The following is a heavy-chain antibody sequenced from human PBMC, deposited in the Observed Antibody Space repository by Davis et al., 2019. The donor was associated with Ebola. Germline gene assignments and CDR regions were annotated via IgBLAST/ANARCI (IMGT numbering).Heavy chain of an antibody. CDR3: ASQYYGSGRDAAFDI. J-gene: IGHJ3*02. D-gene: IGHD3-10*01. CDR1: VITLSSYV. CDR2: ISRSGGST. Sequence: GESLNTSCTDPVITLSSYVMTWVRQPPGKGLERVSAISRSGGSTYYADSVKGRFTISRDNSKKTLYLQMNSLRAEDTAVYYCASQYYGSGRDAAFDIWGQGTMVTVSS. V-gene: IGHV3-23*01.